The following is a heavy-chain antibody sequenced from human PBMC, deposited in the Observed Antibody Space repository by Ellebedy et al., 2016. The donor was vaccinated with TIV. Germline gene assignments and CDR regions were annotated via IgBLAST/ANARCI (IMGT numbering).Heavy chain of an antibody. J-gene: IGHJ6*02. CDR2: ISAYNGNT. CDR1: GYTFINYG. CDR3: ARVTTMVRGVIRCLDV. D-gene: IGHD3-10*01. V-gene: IGHV1-18*01. Sequence: AASVKVSCKASGYTFINYGISWVRQAPGQGLEWMGWISAYNGNTKYAQRLQGRVTMTKDTSPSQAYMELRSLRSDDTAVYYCARVTTMVRGVIRCLDVWGHGTTVTVSS.